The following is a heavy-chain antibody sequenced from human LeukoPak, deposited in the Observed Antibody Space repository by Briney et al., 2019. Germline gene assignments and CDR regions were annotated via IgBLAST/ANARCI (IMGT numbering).Heavy chain of an antibody. CDR1: GGSISSSSYY. D-gene: IGHD4-17*01. CDR3: ARHLRSDYGGTDY. CDR2: IYYSGST. V-gene: IGHV4-39*01. J-gene: IGHJ4*02. Sequence: NPSETLSLTCTVSGGSISSSSYYWGWIRQPPGKGLEWIGSIYYSGSTYYNPSLKSRVTISVDTSKNQFSLKLSSVTTADTAVYYCARHLRSDYGGTDYWGQGTLVTVSS.